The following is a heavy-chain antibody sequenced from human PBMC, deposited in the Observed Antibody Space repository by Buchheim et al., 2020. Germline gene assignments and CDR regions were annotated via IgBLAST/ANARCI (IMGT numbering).Heavy chain of an antibody. D-gene: IGHD3-22*01. CDR3: ARERKRSSGYSRDLGY. V-gene: IGHV3-7*01. CDR2: IKQDGSEK. Sequence: EVQLVESGGGLVQPGGSLRLSCAASGFTFSSYWMSWVRQAPGKGLEWVANIKQDGSEKYYVDSVKGGFTIYRDNDKNSLYLQMNSLRAEDTAVYYCARERKRSSGYSRDLGYWGQGTL. CDR1: GFTFSSYW. J-gene: IGHJ4*02.